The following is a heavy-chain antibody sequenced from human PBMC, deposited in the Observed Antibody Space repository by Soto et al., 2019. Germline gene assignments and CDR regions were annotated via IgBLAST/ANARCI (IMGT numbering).Heavy chain of an antibody. D-gene: IGHD3-10*01. CDR2: ISYDGSNK. J-gene: IGHJ5*02. CDR3: AKDYYYGSGSYYPPPDS. Sequence: PXGSLRLSCAAAGFTFSSYGMHWVRQAPGKGLEWVAVISYDGSNKYYADSVKGRFTISRDNSKNTLYLQMNSLRAEDTAVYYCAKDYYYGSGSYYPPPDSWGQGTLVTVSS. CDR1: GFTFSSYG. V-gene: IGHV3-30*18.